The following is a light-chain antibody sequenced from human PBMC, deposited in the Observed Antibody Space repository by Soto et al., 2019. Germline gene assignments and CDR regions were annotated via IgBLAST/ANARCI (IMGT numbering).Light chain of an antibody. J-gene: IGKJ1*01. V-gene: IGKV3-15*01. CDR3: QKYNTWPWT. CDR1: QSLNSN. Sequence: DTIMTQSPVIPSVFPRERATVSCRASQSLNSNLAWYQQKPGQAPRLLIIGASERVTTIPARFSGSGSGTEFTLSISRLQSDDFAVYYCQKYNTWPWTFGQGTKVDIK. CDR2: GAS.